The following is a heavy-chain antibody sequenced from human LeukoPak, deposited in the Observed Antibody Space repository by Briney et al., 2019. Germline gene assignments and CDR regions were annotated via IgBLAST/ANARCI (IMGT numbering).Heavy chain of an antibody. CDR2: ISRNSGSI. V-gene: IGHV3-9*01. CDR3: TKGWELISAFDY. J-gene: IGHJ4*02. CDR1: GFIFDDYA. Sequence: GRSLRLSCAASGFIFDDYAMHWVRQAPGKGLEWVSGISRNSGSIGYGDSEKGRFTISRDNAKNCLYLQMKSLRVEDTALYYCTKGWELISAFDYWGQGTLVTVSS. D-gene: IGHD1-26*01.